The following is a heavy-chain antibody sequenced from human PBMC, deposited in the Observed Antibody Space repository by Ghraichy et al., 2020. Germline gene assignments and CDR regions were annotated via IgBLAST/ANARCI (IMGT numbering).Heavy chain of an antibody. CDR1: GGSFSGYF. CDR2: IDHTGST. Sequence: SETLSLTCAVYGGSFSGYFWSWIRQPPGKGLEWIGDIDHTGSTNYNPSLRSRVSISLDRSKNQLSLKLTPVTAADTAVYFCARDNIALVTVSAASLFDSWGQGTLGTVSS. V-gene: IGHV4-34*01. CDR3: ARDNIALVTVSAASLFDS. J-gene: IGHJ4*02. D-gene: IGHD2-8*01.